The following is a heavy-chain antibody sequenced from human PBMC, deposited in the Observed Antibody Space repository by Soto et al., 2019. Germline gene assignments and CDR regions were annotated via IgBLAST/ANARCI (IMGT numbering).Heavy chain of an antibody. CDR1: GYTFTSYG. Sequence: GASVKVSCKASGYTFTSYGISWVRQAPGQGLEWMGWISAYNGNTNYAQKLQGRVTMTTDTSTSTAYMELRSLRSDDTAVYYCARDRGASFSGPGLRPAGFDSSSWYWFDPWGQGTLVTVSS. J-gene: IGHJ5*02. CDR2: ISAYNGNT. CDR3: ARDRGASFSGPGLRPAGFDSSSWYWFDP. V-gene: IGHV1-18*01. D-gene: IGHD6-13*01.